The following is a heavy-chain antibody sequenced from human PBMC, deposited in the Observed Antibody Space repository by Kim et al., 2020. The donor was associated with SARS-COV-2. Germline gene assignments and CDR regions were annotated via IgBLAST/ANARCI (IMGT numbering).Heavy chain of an antibody. CDR3: ARLVRGYSYGVDY. Sequence: PSLKSRLTISVLTSKNQFSLKLSSVTAADTAVYYCARLVRGYSYGVDYWGQGTLVTVSS. D-gene: IGHD5-18*01. J-gene: IGHJ4*02. V-gene: IGHV4-31*02.